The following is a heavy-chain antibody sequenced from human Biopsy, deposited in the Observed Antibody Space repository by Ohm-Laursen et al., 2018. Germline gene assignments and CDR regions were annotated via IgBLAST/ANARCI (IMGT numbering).Heavy chain of an antibody. Sequence: PSDTLSLTCSVSGGSINSGGHFWGWVRQSPGKGLEWIGYIYDNGDTYYNPSLMSLVSISADTSKKQFSLRLSSVTAADTAVYYCASAGYNPDWNFDLWGRGTRVTVSS. CDR1: GGSINSGGHF. D-gene: IGHD5-24*01. V-gene: IGHV4-31*01. J-gene: IGHJ2*01. CDR2: IYDNGDT. CDR3: ASAGYNPDWNFDL.